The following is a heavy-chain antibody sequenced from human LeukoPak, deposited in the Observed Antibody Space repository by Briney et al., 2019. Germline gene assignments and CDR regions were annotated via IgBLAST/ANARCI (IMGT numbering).Heavy chain of an antibody. D-gene: IGHD3-10*01. CDR3: ARVGTMWFGEGYYYGMDV. J-gene: IGHJ6*04. Sequence: GASVRVSCEASGGTFSSYAISWVRQAPGQGLEWMGGIFPIFGTANYAQKLQGRVTITADKSTSTPYMELSSLRSEDTAVYYCARVGTMWFGEGYYYGMDVWGKGTTVTVSS. CDR2: IFPIFGTA. CDR1: GGTFSSYA. V-gene: IGHV1-69*06.